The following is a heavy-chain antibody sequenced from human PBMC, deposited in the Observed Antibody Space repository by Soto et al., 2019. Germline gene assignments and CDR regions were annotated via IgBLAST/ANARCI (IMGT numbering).Heavy chain of an antibody. CDR2: INPSSGAT. CDR1: GYNFVAYY. D-gene: IGHD2-21*02. J-gene: IGHJ4*02. Sequence: ASVKVSCKASGYNFVAYYMHWVRQAPGQGLEWMGWINPSSGATNFAERFQGRVTMTSDMSISTFYMEIKRLNSDDTAVYFCAKGRQYGDYGYNFGYWGQGTLVTVSS. V-gene: IGHV1-2*02. CDR3: AKGRQYGDYGYNFGY.